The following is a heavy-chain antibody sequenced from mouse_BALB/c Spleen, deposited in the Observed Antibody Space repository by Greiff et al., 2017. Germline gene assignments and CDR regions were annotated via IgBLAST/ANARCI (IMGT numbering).Heavy chain of an antibody. CDR3: AREGDPAWFAY. V-gene: IGHV1-80*01. CDR2: IYPGDGDT. CDR1: GYAFSSYW. Sequence: QVQLQQSGAELVRPGSSVKISCKASGYAFSSYWMNWVKQRPGQGLEWIGQIYPGDGDTNYNGKFKGKATLTADKSSSTAYMQLSSLTSEDSAVYFCAREGDPAWFAYWGQGTLVTVSA. J-gene: IGHJ3*01.